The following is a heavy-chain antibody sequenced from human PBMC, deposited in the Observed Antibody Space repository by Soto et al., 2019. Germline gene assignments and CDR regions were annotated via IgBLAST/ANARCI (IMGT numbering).Heavy chain of an antibody. D-gene: IGHD7-27*01. CDR2: MNPNNGNT. J-gene: IGHJ4*02. CDR1: GYTFIDYD. Sequence: QVQLVQSGAEVKKPGASVKVSCKASGYTFIDYDINWFRQATGQGLVWMGWMNPNNGNTGYAQNFQGRVTMTRSTSISTAYMELSTLRSEDTAVYYCAKGPRNWGVDHWGQGTLVIVSS. CDR3: AKGPRNWGVDH. V-gene: IGHV1-8*01.